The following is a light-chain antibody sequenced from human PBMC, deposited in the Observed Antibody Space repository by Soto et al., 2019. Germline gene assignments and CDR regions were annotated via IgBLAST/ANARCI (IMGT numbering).Light chain of an antibody. J-gene: IGKJ2*01. CDR3: QQDESTPPT. Sequence: DIVMTQSPDSLAVSLGERATINCKSSQSDLYSSNNKNYLAWYQQRPGQPPKMLIYWASTRESGVPDRFSGSGSGTDFTLTITSLQAEDVAVYYCQQDESTPPTFGQGTKLEIK. CDR1: QSDLYSSNNKNY. CDR2: WAS. V-gene: IGKV4-1*01.